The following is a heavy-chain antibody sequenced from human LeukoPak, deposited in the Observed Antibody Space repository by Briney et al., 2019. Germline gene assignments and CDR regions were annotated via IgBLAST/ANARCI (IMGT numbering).Heavy chain of an antibody. D-gene: IGHD2-21*02. V-gene: IGHV3-21*01. CDR2: ISSSSSYI. CDR3: ARESLVTVIPDY. Sequence: GGSLRLSCAASGFTFSSYSMNWVRQAPGKGLEWVSSISSSSSYIYYADSMKGRFTISRDNAKNSLYLQMNSLRAEDTAVYYCARESLVTVIPDYWGQGTLVTVSS. CDR1: GFTFSSYS. J-gene: IGHJ4*02.